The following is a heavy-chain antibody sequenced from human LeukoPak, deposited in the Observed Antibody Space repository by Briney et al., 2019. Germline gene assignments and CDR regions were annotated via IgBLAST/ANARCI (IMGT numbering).Heavy chain of an antibody. J-gene: IGHJ4*02. V-gene: IGHV3-30*04. Sequence: GGSLRLSCAASGFTFSSYAMHWVRQAPGKGLEWVAVISYDGSNKYYADSVKGRFTISRDNSKNTLFLQMNSLRAEDTAVYYCARSSSWYGSSWGQGTLVTVSS. D-gene: IGHD6-13*01. CDR2: ISYDGSNK. CDR3: ARSSSWYGSS. CDR1: GFTFSSYA.